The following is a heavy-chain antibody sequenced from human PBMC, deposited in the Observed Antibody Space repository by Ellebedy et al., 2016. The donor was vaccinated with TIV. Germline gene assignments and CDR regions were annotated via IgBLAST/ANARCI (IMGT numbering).Heavy chain of an antibody. CDR3: AVVVPAAIVDYYYYMDV. CDR1: GGTFSSYA. J-gene: IGHJ6*03. CDR2: IIPIFGTA. V-gene: IGHV1-69*13. Sequence: SVKVSXXASGGTFSSYAISWVRQAPGQGLEWMGGIIPIFGTANYAQKFQGRVTITADESTSTAYMELSSLRSEDTAVYYCAVVVPAAIVDYYYYMDVWGKGTTVTVSS. D-gene: IGHD2-2*02.